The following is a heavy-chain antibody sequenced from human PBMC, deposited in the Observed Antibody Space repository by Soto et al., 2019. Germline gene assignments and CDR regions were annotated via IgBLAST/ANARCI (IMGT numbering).Heavy chain of an antibody. V-gene: IGHV1-18*04. CDR3: ARGPQSTGWRGKWFDP. J-gene: IGHJ5*02. Sequence: QVQLVQSGGELKKPGDSLKVSCKASGYTFTNFGVSWVRQAPGQGLEWMGWIVTYNGHTNSAQKSQGRLTMTTDTSTTTAYMELRSLTNDDTAVDYGARGPQSTGWRGKWFDPWGQGTLVTVSS. CDR2: IVTYNGHT. D-gene: IGHD6-19*01. CDR1: GYTFTNFG.